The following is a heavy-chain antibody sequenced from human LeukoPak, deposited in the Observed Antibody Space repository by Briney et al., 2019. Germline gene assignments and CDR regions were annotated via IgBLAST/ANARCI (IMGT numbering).Heavy chain of an antibody. Sequence: GGSLRLSCAASGFTFVDYAMHWVRQAPGKGLEWVSGISWNSGSIDYADSVKGRFTISRDNAKNSLYLQMNSLRAEDRALYYCAKGTTSEWVYSWGSSPFDYWGQGTLVTVSS. CDR3: AKGTTSEWVYSWGSSPFDY. CDR2: ISWNSGSI. V-gene: IGHV3-9*01. D-gene: IGHD3-3*01. CDR1: GFTFVDYA. J-gene: IGHJ4*02.